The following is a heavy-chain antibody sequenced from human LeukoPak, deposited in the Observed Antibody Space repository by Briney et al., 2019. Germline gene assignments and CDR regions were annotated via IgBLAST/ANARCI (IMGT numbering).Heavy chain of an antibody. CDR1: GFTFSDYY. D-gene: IGHD2-21*01. V-gene: IGHV3-11*03. CDR2: ISGSGGDT. J-gene: IGHJ4*02. Sequence: GGSLRLSCVASGFTFSDYYMSWIRQAPGKGLEYISYISGSGGDTKYADSVRGRFTISRDNAKNSLYLQMNSLRVDDTAVYYCARPVRNSDAWRQGTLVTVSS. CDR3: ARPVRNSDA.